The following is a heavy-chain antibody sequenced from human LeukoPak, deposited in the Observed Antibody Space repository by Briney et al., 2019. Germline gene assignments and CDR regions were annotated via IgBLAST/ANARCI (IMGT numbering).Heavy chain of an antibody. CDR3: ARSHSSSLRAPFGH. Sequence: ASVKVSCKASGYTFSNYGIIWVRQAPGKGLEWMGWINPYNGNTNFGQKVQGRLTMTTDTTTRTAYMELRNLRSDDTAVYYCARSHSSSLRAPFGHWGQGTLVTVSS. J-gene: IGHJ4*02. V-gene: IGHV1-18*01. CDR1: GYTFSNYG. D-gene: IGHD3-22*01. CDR2: INPYNGNT.